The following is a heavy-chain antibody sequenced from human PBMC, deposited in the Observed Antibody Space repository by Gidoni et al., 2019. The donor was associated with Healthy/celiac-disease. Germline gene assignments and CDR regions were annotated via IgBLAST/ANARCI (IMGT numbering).Heavy chain of an antibody. CDR2: MNSDGSST. J-gene: IGHJ3*02. CDR3: ARDHWCGGGCYLGAFDI. CDR1: GFTFSSYW. Sequence: EVQLVESGGGFVQPGGSLRLSCAASGFTFSSYWMHWVRQAPGKGLVGVSRMNSDGSSTSYADSLKGRFTNSRDNAKNKLYLQMNSLRAEDTAVYYCARDHWCGGGCYLGAFDIWGQGTMVTVSS. V-gene: IGHV3-74*01. D-gene: IGHD2-21*02.